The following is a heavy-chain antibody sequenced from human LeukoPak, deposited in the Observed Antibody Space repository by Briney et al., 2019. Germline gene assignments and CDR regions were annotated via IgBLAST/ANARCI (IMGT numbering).Heavy chain of an antibody. CDR1: GYTFTSYY. CDR2: INPSGGST. J-gene: IGHJ5*02. Sequence: GASVKVSCKASGYTFTSYYMHWVRQAPGQGLEWMGIINPSGGSTSYAQKFQGRVTMTRDTSTSTVYMELSSLRSEDTAVYYCAREVQDILTVYPFLDPWGQGTLVTVSS. V-gene: IGHV1-46*01. D-gene: IGHD3-9*01. CDR3: AREVQDILTVYPFLDP.